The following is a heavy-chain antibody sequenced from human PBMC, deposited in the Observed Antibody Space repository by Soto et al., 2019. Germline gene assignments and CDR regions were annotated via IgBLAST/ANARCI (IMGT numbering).Heavy chain of an antibody. J-gene: IGHJ6*02. V-gene: IGHV1-69*06. D-gene: IGHD5-18*01. Sequence: QVQLVQSGAEVRKPGSSLRVSCKASGGTFSDFAFSWVRQAPGQGLEWMGGIVPRFGSPNYAQKFGGRVTITASTSTSTVYMVVSSLRFDDTAVYFCARFRIQFRLVKYSCAGMAVWGQGTTVTVSS. CDR3: ARFRIQFRLVKYSCAGMAV. CDR2: IVPRFGSP. CDR1: GGTFSDFA.